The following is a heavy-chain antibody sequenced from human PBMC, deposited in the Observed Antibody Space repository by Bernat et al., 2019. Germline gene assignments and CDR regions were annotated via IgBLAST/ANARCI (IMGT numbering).Heavy chain of an antibody. J-gene: IGHJ5*02. D-gene: IGHD5-18*01. V-gene: IGHV4-31*03. CDR1: GGSISSGGYY. Sequence: QVQLQESGPGLVKPSQTLSLTCTVSGGSISSGGYYWSWIRQHPGKGLEWIGYIYYSGSTYYNPSLKSRVTISVDTSKNQFSLKLSSVTAADTAVYYCAREEGSSGLLTHWFDPWGQGTLVTVSS. CDR2: IYYSGST. CDR3: AREEGSSGLLTHWFDP.